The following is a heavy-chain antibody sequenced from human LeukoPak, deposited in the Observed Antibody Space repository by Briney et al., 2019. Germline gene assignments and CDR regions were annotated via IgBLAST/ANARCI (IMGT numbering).Heavy chain of an antibody. CDR1: GGSIGDYF. CDR3: ARDLVMTGLGTTIDYYGMDA. V-gene: IGHV4-4*07. J-gene: IGHJ6*02. Sequence: SETLSLTCTVSGGSIGDYFWSWIRQPAGKGLEWIGRIYTSGKVDYSASLESRVTLSLDTSKTQFSLKLSSVTAADTAIYYCARDLVMTGLGTTIDYYGMDAWGQGTTVTVSS. CDR2: IYTSGKV. D-gene: IGHD1-26*01.